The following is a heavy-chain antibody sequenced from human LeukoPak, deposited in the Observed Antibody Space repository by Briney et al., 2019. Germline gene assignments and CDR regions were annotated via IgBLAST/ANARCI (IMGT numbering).Heavy chain of an antibody. D-gene: IGHD3-3*01. CDR3: ARNRITIFGDPHYFDY. CDR1: GGSISSSSYN. Sequence: ASETLSLTCAVSGGSISSSSYNWGWIRQAPGKGLECIGSMYYSGSTYYNPSLKSRVTISVDTSKTQFSLKLSSVTAADTAVYYCARNRITIFGDPHYFDYWGQGTLVTVSS. V-gene: IGHV4-39*01. J-gene: IGHJ4*02. CDR2: MYYSGST.